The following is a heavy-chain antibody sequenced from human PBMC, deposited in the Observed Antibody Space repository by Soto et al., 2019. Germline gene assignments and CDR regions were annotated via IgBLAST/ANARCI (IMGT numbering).Heavy chain of an antibody. D-gene: IGHD6-6*01. CDR2: IYYSGST. V-gene: IGHV4-39*01. CDR1: GGSISSSSYY. Sequence: QLQLQESGPGLVKPSETLSLTCTVSGGSISSSSYYWGWIRQPPGKGLEWIGSIYYSGSTYYNPSLKSRVTISVDTSKNQFSLKLSSVPAADTAVYYCARRYAGSSIAAPPYWFDPWGQGTLVTVSS. J-gene: IGHJ5*02. CDR3: ARRYAGSSIAAPPYWFDP.